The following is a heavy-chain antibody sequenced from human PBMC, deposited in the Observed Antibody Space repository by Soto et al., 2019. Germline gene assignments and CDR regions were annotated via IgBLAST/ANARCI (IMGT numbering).Heavy chain of an antibody. CDR1: GGSISSGDYY. Sequence: PSETLSLTCTVSGGSISSGDYYWSWIRQPPGKGLEWIGYIYYSGSTYYNPSLKSRVTISVDTSKNQFSLKLSSVTAADTAVCYCARVGGIVGATTHDYWGQGTLVTASS. J-gene: IGHJ4*02. V-gene: IGHV4-30-4*01. CDR2: IYYSGST. CDR3: ARVGGIVGATTHDY. D-gene: IGHD1-26*01.